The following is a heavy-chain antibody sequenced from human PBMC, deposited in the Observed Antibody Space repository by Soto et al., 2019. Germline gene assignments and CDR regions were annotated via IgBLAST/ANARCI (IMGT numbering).Heavy chain of an antibody. Sequence: QVQLQESGPGLVKPSQTLSLTCTVSGGSISSGGYYWSWIRQHPGKGLEWIGYIYYSGSTYYNPSLKSRVTISVDTSKNQFSLKLSSVTAADTAVYYCARDHRAATHDAFDIWGQGTMVTVSS. V-gene: IGHV4-31*03. J-gene: IGHJ3*02. CDR1: GGSISSGGYY. D-gene: IGHD2-15*01. CDR3: ARDHRAATHDAFDI. CDR2: IYYSGST.